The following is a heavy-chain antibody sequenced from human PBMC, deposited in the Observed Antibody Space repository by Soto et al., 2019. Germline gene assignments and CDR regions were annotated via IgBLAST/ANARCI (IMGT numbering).Heavy chain of an antibody. V-gene: IGHV1-18*01. J-gene: IGHJ6*02. CDR3: ARASPLLRFLEWLLEESYYYYGMDV. Sequence: QVQLVQSGAEVKKPGASVKVSCKASGYTFTSYGISWVRQAPGQGLEWMGWISAYNGNTNYAQKLQGRVTRTPATSTSTAYMELRSLRSDDTAVYYCARASPLLRFLEWLLEESYYYYGMDVWGQGTTVTVSS. CDR1: GYTFTSYG. D-gene: IGHD3-3*01. CDR2: ISAYNGNT.